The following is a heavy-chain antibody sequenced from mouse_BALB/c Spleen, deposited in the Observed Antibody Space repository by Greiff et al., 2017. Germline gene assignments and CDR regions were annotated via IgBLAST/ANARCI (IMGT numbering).Heavy chain of an antibody. Sequence: QVQLQQSGAELVRPGSSVKISCKASGYAFSSYWMNWVKQRPGQGLEWIGQIYPGDGDTNYNGKFKGKATLTADKSSSTAYMQLSSLTSEDSAVYFCARGSDGLPTWFAYWGQGTLVTVSA. CDR3: ARGSDGLPTWFAY. D-gene: IGHD6-5*01. J-gene: IGHJ3*01. CDR1: GYAFSSYW. V-gene: IGHV1-80*01. CDR2: IYPGDGDT.